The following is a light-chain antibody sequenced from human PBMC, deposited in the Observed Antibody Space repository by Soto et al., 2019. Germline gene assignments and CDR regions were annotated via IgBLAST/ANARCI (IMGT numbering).Light chain of an antibody. CDR3: QQYGSAPWT. V-gene: IGKV3D-20*01. CDR2: DAS. J-gene: IGKJ1*01. CDR1: QSVSSNC. Sequence: EIVLTQSPCTLSSSTGERATLSCGASQSVSSNCLAWYQQKLGLAPRLLIYDASSRATGIPDRFSGSGYGTDFNLTISRLETEDFAVYYCQQYGSAPWTFGQGTKVDI.